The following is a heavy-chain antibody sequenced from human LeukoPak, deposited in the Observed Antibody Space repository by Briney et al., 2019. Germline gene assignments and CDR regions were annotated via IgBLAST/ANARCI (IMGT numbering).Heavy chain of an antibody. V-gene: IGHV3-20*04. Sequence: GGSLRLSCADSGYTFDVYGMSWVRQAPGKGLEWVSGINWNGGSTGYADSVKGRFTISRDNAKNSLYLQMNSLRAEDTALYYCARGLAAAGTAYWGQGTLVTVSS. CDR3: ARGLAAAGTAY. CDR2: INWNGGST. CDR1: GYTFDVYG. D-gene: IGHD6-13*01. J-gene: IGHJ4*02.